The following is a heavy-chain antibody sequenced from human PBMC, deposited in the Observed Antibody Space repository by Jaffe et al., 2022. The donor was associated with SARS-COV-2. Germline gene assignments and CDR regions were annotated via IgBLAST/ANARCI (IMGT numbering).Heavy chain of an antibody. CDR2: IYTSGST. CDR1: GGSISSGSYY. Sequence: QVQLQESGPGLVKPSQTLSLTCTVSGGSISSGSYYWSWIRQPAGKGLEWIGRIYTSGSTNYNPSLKSRVTISVDTSKNQFSLKLSSVTAADTAVYYCNTIFGDQNGMDVWGQGTTVTVSS. D-gene: IGHD3-3*01. CDR3: NTIFGDQNGMDV. J-gene: IGHJ6*02. V-gene: IGHV4-61*02.